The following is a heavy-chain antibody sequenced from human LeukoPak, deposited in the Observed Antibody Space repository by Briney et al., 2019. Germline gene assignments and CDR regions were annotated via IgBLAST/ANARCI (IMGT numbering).Heavy chain of an antibody. CDR2: IYYSGST. D-gene: IGHD6-13*01. CDR1: GVSISSYY. V-gene: IGHV4-59*12. J-gene: IGHJ5*02. Sequence: SETLSLTCTVSGVSISSYYWSWIRQPPGKGLEWIGYIYYSGSTNYNPSLKSRVTISVETSKNQFSLKLRSVTAADTAVYYCARKEGGQLVNTRRWFDPWGPGTLVTVSS. CDR3: ARKEGGQLVNTRRWFDP.